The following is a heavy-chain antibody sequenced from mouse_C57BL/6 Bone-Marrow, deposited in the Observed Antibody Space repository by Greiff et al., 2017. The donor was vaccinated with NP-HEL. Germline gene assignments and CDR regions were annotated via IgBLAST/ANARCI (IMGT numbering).Heavy chain of an antibody. Sequence: VKLQESGAELVKPGASVKLSCKASGYTFTEYTIHWVKQRSGQGLEWIGWFYPGSGSIKYNEKFKDKATLTADKSSSTVYMELSRLTSEDSAVYFCARHEAPLYYGSSPWFAYWGQGTLVTVSA. CDR1: GYTFTEYT. J-gene: IGHJ3*01. V-gene: IGHV1-62-2*01. CDR3: ARHEAPLYYGSSPWFAY. D-gene: IGHD1-1*01. CDR2: FYPGSGSI.